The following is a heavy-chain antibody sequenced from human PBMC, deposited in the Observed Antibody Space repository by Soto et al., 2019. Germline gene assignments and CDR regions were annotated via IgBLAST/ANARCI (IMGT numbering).Heavy chain of an antibody. Sequence: SETLSLTCTVSGGSISSYYWSWIRQPPGKGLEWIGYIYYSWSTNYNPSLKSRVTISVDTSKNQFSLKLSFVTAADTAVYYCARAGLRNYYDSSGYSRNCYYGMDVWGQETTVTVSS. J-gene: IGHJ6*02. V-gene: IGHV4-59*01. CDR3: ARAGLRNYYDSSGYSRNCYYGMDV. CDR1: GGSISSYY. D-gene: IGHD3-22*01. CDR2: IYYSWST.